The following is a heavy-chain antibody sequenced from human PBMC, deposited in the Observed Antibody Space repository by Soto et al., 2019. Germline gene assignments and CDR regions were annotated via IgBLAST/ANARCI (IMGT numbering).Heavy chain of an antibody. CDR2: MNPNSGNT. J-gene: IGHJ3*02. D-gene: IGHD2-15*01. Sequence: GASVKVSCKASGYTLTSYDINWVRQATGQGLEWMGWMNPNSGNTGYAQKFQGRVTMTRNTSISTAYMELSSLRSEDTAVYYCARELGYCSGGSCYGGAFDIWGQGTMVTVSS. CDR1: GYTLTSYD. CDR3: ARELGYCSGGSCYGGAFDI. V-gene: IGHV1-8*01.